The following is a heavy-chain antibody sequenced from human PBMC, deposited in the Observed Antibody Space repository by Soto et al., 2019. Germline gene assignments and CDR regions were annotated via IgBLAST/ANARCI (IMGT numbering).Heavy chain of an antibody. Sequence: GESLKISCKGSGYSFTSYWISWVRQMPGKGLEWMGRIDPSDSYTNYSPSFQGHVTISADKSISTAYLQWSSLKASDTAMYYCARRMGHGTYYYYYGMDVWGQGTTVTVSS. V-gene: IGHV5-10-1*01. CDR3: ARRMGHGTYYYYYGMDV. CDR1: GYSFTSYW. CDR2: IDPSDSYT. D-gene: IGHD1-26*01. J-gene: IGHJ6*02.